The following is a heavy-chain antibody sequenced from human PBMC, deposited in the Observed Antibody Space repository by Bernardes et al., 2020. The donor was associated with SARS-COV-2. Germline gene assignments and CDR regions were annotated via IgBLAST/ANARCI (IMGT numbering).Heavy chain of an antibody. CDR1: GFTFDDYG. J-gene: IGHJ6*02. D-gene: IGHD6-13*01. CDR3: ATAAGHYYYYGMDV. Sequence: GGSLRLSCAASGFTFDDYGMSWVRQAPGKGLEWVSGINWNGGSTGYADSVKGRFTISRDNAKNSLYLQMNSLGAEDTALYHCATAAGHYYYYGMDVWGQGTTVTVSS. CDR2: INWNGGST. V-gene: IGHV3-20*01.